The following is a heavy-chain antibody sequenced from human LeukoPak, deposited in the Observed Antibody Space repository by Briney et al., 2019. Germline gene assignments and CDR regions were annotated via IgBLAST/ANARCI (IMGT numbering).Heavy chain of an antibody. D-gene: IGHD6-13*01. CDR1: GFTFSSYA. V-gene: IGHV3-23*01. J-gene: IGHJ4*02. CDR3: AKSTGYSTTGRDFDS. CDR2: ISGGGATT. Sequence: GGSLRLSCAASGFTFSSYAMSWVRQAPGKGLEWVSDISGGGATTFYADSVKGRFTISRDNSKNTLYLQLSSLRAEDTAVYYCAKSTGYSTTGRDFDSWGRGTLVTVSS.